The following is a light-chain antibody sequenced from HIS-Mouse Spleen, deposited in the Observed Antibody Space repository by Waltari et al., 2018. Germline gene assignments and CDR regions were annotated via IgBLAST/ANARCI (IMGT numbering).Light chain of an antibody. CDR3: CSYAGSYTYV. CDR1: SSAFGRYNH. J-gene: IGLJ1*01. CDR2: DVS. Sequence: QSSLTQPRSVSGAPGQSVTISCPGTSSAFGRYNHVSGYQQHPGKAPKLIIYDVSTRPSGVPDRFSGSKSGNTASLTISGLQAEDEADYYCCSYAGSYTYVFGTGTKVTVL. V-gene: IGLV2-11*01.